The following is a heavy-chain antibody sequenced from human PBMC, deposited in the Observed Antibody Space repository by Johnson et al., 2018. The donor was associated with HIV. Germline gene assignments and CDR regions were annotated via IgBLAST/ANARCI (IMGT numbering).Heavy chain of an antibody. J-gene: IGHJ3*02. CDR3: ASGGPYDSGIIDAFDI. D-gene: IGHD3-10*01. CDR1: GFTFSSYG. Sequence: QVQLVESGGGVVQPGGSLRLYCAASGFTFSSYGMHWVRQAPGKGLEWVAVTSYDGINKYYATSVKGRFTISRDNSKNTLYLQMNSRRAEDTAVYYCASGGPYDSGIIDAFDIWGQGTMVTVSS. V-gene: IGHV3-30*19. CDR2: TSYDGINK.